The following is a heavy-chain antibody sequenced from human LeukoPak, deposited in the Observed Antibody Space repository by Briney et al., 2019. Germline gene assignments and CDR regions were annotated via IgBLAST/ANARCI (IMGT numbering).Heavy chain of an antibody. CDR2: ISGSGGST. D-gene: IGHD2-21*01. V-gene: IGHV3-23*01. J-gene: IGHJ4*02. Sequence: GGSLRLSCAAPGFTFSSYAMSWVRQAPGKGLEWVSAISGSGGSTYYADSVKGRFTTSRDNSKNTLYLQMNSLRAEDTAVYYCAKGWVVIATIDWGQGTLVTVSS. CDR1: GFTFSSYA. CDR3: AKGWVVIATID.